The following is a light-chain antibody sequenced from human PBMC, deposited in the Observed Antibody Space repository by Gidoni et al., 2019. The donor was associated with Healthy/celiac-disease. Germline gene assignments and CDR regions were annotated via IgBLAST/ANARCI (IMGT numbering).Light chain of an antibody. CDR2: GAS. V-gene: IGKV3-20*01. CDR3: QQYGNSRWT. J-gene: IGKJ1*01. CDR1: HSVTSSF. Sequence: EIVLTQSPGTLSSSPGERATLSCRASHSVTSSFLAWYQQKPGQAPRLLIYGASSRATDIPDRFSGSGSGTDFTLTISRLEPEDFAVYYCQQYGNSRWTFGQGTKVESK.